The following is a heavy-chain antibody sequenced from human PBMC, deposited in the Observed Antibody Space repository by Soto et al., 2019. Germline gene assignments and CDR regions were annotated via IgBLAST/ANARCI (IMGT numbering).Heavy chain of an antibody. CDR2: AYHSGST. CDR3: ARSPPSSYYGGSGTFDY. V-gene: IGHV4-4*02. CDR1: GGSTRTNNW. D-gene: IGHD3-10*01. Sequence: QLQLQESGPGLVRPSGTLSLTCAVSGGSTRTNNWWSWVRQPPGKGLEWIGDAYHSGSTEYDPSLKSRVSISVDKSKNQISLKLTSATAADTAVYYCARSPPSSYYGGSGTFDYWGQGTLVTVSS. J-gene: IGHJ4*02.